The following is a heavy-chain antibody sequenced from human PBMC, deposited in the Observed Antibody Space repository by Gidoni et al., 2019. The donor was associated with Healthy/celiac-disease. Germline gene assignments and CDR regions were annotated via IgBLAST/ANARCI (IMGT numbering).Heavy chain of an antibody. D-gene: IGHD2-15*01. J-gene: IGHJ4*02. CDR3: AKDDVGADYY. Sequence: QVQLAESGGCVVQPGRSLRLSCAALGFTFSSYGMHWVRQAPGKGLEWVAVISYDGSNKYYADSVKGRFTISRDNSKNTLYLQMNSLRAEDTAVYYCAKDDVGADYYWGQGTLVTVSS. CDR1: GFTFSSYG. V-gene: IGHV3-30*18. CDR2: ISYDGSNK.